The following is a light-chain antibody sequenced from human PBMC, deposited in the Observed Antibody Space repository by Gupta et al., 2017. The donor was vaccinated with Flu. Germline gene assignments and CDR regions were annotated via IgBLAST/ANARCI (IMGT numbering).Light chain of an antibody. CDR3: GTWDGTLRAGQI. J-gene: IGLJ2*01. CDR2: DDD. Sequence: VAWHQQFPGSAPKLLIYDDDKRPSGVPERFSGSKSGPSVTLAITGLQTGDEAEYYCGTWDGTLRAGQIFGGGSKLTVL. V-gene: IGLV1-51*01.